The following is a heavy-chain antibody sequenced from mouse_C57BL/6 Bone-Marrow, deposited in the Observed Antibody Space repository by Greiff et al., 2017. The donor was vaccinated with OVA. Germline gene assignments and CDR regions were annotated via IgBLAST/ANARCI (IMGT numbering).Heavy chain of an antibody. J-gene: IGHJ3*01. CDR2: IDPSDSYT. D-gene: IGHD2-1*01. CDR1: GYTFTSSW. Sequence: VQLQQPGAELVKPGASVQLSCKASGYTFTSSWMQWVKQRPGQGLEWIGEIDPSDSYTNYNQKFKGKATLTVDTSSSTAYMQLSSLTSEDSAVYYCAKIYYGNYWFAYWGQGTLVTVSA. V-gene: IGHV1-50*01. CDR3: AKIYYGNYWFAY.